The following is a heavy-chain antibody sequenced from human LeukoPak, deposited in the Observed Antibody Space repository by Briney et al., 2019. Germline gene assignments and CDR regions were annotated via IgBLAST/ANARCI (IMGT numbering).Heavy chain of an antibody. Sequence: PGGSLRLSCAVSGFIFSRFSMNWVRQAPGKGLQWISYISSTPSIIYYADSVKGRFTVSRDTAKNSLYLQMDSPRAEDTAVYFCAIDGWDLPYFDDWGQGTPVTVSS. J-gene: IGHJ4*02. CDR3: AIDGWDLPYFDD. CDR2: ISSTPSII. D-gene: IGHD1-26*01. CDR1: GFIFSRFS. V-gene: IGHV3-48*01.